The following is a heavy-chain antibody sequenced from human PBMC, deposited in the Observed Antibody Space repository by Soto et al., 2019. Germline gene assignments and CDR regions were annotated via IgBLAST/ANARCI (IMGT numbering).Heavy chain of an antibody. CDR2: IYWDGDK. J-gene: IGHJ4*02. Sequence: SGPTLVNPTQTLTLTCTFSGFSLSATGVGVGWIRQPPGKALEWLALIYWDGDKRYSPSLKSRLTITKATSKNQVVLTMTNMDPVDTATYYCALRNDILTGYYNFDYWGQGTLVTVSS. CDR1: GFSLSATGVG. CDR3: ALRNDILTGYYNFDY. V-gene: IGHV2-5*02. D-gene: IGHD3-9*01.